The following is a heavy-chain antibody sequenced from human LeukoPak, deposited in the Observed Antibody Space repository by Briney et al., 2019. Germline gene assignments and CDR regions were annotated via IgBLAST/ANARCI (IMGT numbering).Heavy chain of an antibody. CDR3: AIYVDTAMVGGSDY. V-gene: IGHV4-34*01. CDR1: GGSFSGYY. D-gene: IGHD5-18*01. Sequence: SETLSLTCAVYGGSFSGYYWSWIRQPPGKGLEWIGEINHSGSTNYNPSLKSRVTISVDTSKNQFSLKLSSVTAADTAVYYCAIYVDTAMVGGSDYWGQGTLVTVSS. CDR2: INHSGST. J-gene: IGHJ4*02.